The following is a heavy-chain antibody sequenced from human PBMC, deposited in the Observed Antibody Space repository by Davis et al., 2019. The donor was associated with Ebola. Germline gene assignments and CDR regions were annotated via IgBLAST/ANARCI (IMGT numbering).Heavy chain of an antibody. V-gene: IGHV3-48*02. CDR3: ARDRDFWSGYYNDYYGMDV. D-gene: IGHD3-3*01. J-gene: IGHJ6*01. Sequence: SLKISCAASGFTFSSYSMNCLRQAPGKWLEWVSYISSSSSTIYYADSVKGRLTISRDNAKNSLYLQMNSLRDEDTAVYYCARDRDFWSGYYNDYYGMDVWGKGTTVTVSS. CDR2: ISSSSSTI. CDR1: GFTFSSYS.